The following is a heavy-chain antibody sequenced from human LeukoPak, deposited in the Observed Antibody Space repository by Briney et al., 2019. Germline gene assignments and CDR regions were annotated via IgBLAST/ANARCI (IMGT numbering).Heavy chain of an antibody. CDR2: IRYDGSNT. CDR1: GFTFSNHG. CDR3: ARSLTENLSY. J-gene: IGHJ4*02. Sequence: GGSLRLSCAASGFTFSNHGIHWVRQTPGKGLEWVAFIRYDGSNTYYADSVKGRFTISRDNSKNTLFLQMNSLRAEDTAVYYCARSLTENLSYWGQGTLVTVSS. D-gene: IGHD7-27*01. V-gene: IGHV3-30*02.